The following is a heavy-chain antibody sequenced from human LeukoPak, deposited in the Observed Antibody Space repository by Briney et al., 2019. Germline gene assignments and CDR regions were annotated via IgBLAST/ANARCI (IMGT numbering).Heavy chain of an antibody. D-gene: IGHD6-13*01. V-gene: IGHV3-7*01. Sequence: GGSLRLSCAASGFTFSSYGMHWVRQAPGKGLEWVANIKQDGSEKYYVDSVKGRFTISRDNAKNSLYLQMNSLRAEDTAVYYCARLAAADQFDPWGQGTLVTVSS. CDR2: IKQDGSEK. CDR3: ARLAAADQFDP. J-gene: IGHJ5*02. CDR1: GFTFSSYG.